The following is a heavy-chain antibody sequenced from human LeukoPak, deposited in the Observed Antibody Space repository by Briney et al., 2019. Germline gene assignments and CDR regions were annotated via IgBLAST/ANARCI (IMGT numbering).Heavy chain of an antibody. V-gene: IGHV4-61*10. CDR1: GGSISSGSYY. Sequence: SETLSLTCTVSGGSISSGSYYWSWIRQPAGKGLEWIGYMFHTGSTSYNPSLKSRVTLSMDTSKLQFSLKLTSVTAADTAVYYCAREGGKQWLVFDYWGQGALVTVSS. CDR2: MFHTGST. CDR3: AREGGKQWLVFDY. D-gene: IGHD6-19*01. J-gene: IGHJ4*02.